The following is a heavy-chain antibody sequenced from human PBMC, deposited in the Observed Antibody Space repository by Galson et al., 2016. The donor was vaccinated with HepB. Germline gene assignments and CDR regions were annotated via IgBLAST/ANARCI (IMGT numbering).Heavy chain of an antibody. V-gene: IGHV4-31*03. CDR3: ARVNYFDGTDKCYFDY. D-gene: IGHD2/OR15-2a*01. CDR1: GDSISSGGYY. CDR2: IYYNGIT. Sequence: TLSLTCTVSGDSISSGGYYWSWIRQHPGKGLEWIGYIYYNGITDYNQSLKSRVTISVDTSKNQFSLKLRSVTAADTALYYCARVNYFDGTDKCYFDYWGQGTLVTVSS. J-gene: IGHJ4*02.